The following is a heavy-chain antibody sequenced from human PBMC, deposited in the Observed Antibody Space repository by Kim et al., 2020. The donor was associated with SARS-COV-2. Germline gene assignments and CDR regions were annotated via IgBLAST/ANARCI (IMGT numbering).Heavy chain of an antibody. D-gene: IGHD3-3*01. CDR2: INHSGST. CDR1: GGSFSGYY. Sequence: SETLSLTCAVYGGSFSGYYWSWIRQPPGKGLEWIGEINHSGSTNYNPSLKSRVTISVDTSKNQFSLKLSSVTAADTAVYYCARAYFGVVISPYYYYGMDVWGQGTTVTVSS. V-gene: IGHV4-34*01. CDR3: ARAYFGVVISPYYYYGMDV. J-gene: IGHJ6*02.